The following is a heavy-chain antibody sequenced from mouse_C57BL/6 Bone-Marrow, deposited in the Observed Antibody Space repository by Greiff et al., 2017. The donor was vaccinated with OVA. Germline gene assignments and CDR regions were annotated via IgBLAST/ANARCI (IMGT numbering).Heavy chain of an antibody. V-gene: IGHV14-4*01. CDR1: GFNIKDDY. CDR2: IDPENGDT. CDR3: TITTVVAGYAMDY. D-gene: IGHD1-1*01. J-gene: IGHJ4*01. Sequence: VQLKQSGAELVRPGASVKLSCTASGFNIKDDYMHWVKQRPEQSLEWIGWIDPENGDTAYASKFQGKATITADTSSNTAYLQLSSLTSEDTAVYYCTITTVVAGYAMDYWGQGTSVTVSS.